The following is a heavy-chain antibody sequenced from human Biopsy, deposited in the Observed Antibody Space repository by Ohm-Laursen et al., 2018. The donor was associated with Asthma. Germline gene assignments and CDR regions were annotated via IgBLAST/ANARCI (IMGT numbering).Heavy chain of an antibody. J-gene: IGHJ4*02. Sequence: GTLSLTCTVSPGSINDYYWNWIRQFPGKGLEWIGYVHSTGSTRSNPSLKSRLTISVDTSVDQVSLKLTSVTAADTAVYCCARATSTWSQSGPHYFDHWGQGTLVTVSS. CDR3: ARATSTWSQSGPHYFDH. CDR2: VHSTGST. V-gene: IGHV4-59*01. D-gene: IGHD6-13*01. CDR1: PGSINDYY.